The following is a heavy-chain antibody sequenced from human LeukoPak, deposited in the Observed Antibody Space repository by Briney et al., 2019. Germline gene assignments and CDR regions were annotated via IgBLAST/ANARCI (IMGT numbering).Heavy chain of an antibody. D-gene: IGHD3-10*01. CDR1: GGSISSSSYY. J-gene: IGHJ5*02. V-gene: IGHV4-39*01. CDR2: IYYSGST. CDR3: ASTPQYYYGSGSYSGWFDP. Sequence: SETLSLTCTVSGGSISSSSYYWGWIRQPPGKGLEWVVSIYYSGSTYYNPSLKSRVTISVDTSKNQFSLKLSSVTAADMAVYYCASTPQYYYGSGSYSGWFDPWGQGTLVTVSS.